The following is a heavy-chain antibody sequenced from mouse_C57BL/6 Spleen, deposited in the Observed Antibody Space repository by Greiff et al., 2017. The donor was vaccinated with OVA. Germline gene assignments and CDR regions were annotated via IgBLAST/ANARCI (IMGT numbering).Heavy chain of an antibody. V-gene: IGHV1-26*01. D-gene: IGHD1-1*01. CDR3: ARNPITTVVPSDY. Sequence: EVQLQQSGPELVKPGASVKISCKASGYTFTDYYMNWVKQSPGKSLEWIGDINPNTGGTSYNQKFKGKATLTVDKSSSTAYMELRSLTSEDSAVYYCARNPITTVVPSDYWGQGTTLTVSS. CDR2: INPNTGGT. CDR1: GYTFTDYY. J-gene: IGHJ2*01.